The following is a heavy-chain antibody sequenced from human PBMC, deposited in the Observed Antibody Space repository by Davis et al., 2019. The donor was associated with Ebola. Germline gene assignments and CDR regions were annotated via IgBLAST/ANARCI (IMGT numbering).Heavy chain of an antibody. Sequence: GGSLRLSCAASGFTFSSYEMNWVRQAPGKGLEWVSSISSSSSYIYYADSVKGRFTISRDNAKNSLYLQMNSLRAEDTAVYYCVRSGYSSSWEDYWGQGTLVTVSS. CDR2: ISSSSSYI. V-gene: IGHV3-21*01. J-gene: IGHJ4*02. CDR1: GFTFSSYE. CDR3: VRSGYSSSWEDY. D-gene: IGHD6-13*01.